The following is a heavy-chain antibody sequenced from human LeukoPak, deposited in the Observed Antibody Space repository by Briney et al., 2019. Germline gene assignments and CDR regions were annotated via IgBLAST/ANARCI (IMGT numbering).Heavy chain of an antibody. D-gene: IGHD2-2*02. V-gene: IGHV3-21*01. CDR3: ARGAAAAIRGTLFDY. CDR1: GFTFSSYS. Sequence: PGGSLRLSCAASGFTFSSYSMNWVRQAPGKGLEWVSSISNSSSYIYYADSVKGRFTISRDNAKNSLYLQMNSLRAEDTAVYYCARGAAAAIRGTLFDYWGQGTLVTVSS. CDR2: ISNSSSYI. J-gene: IGHJ4*02.